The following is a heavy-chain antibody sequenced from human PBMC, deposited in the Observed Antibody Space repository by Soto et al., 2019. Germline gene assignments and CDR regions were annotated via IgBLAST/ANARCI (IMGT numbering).Heavy chain of an antibody. V-gene: IGHV5-51*01. Sequence: GESLKISCEGSGYPFSKYWIAWVRQPAGKGLEWMGIIYPGDSDTRYSPSFRGRVTISADTSINTAYLQWKSLQASDTALYYCVRRPIEGISFYGLDVWGQGTTVTVSS. D-gene: IGHD3-3*02. CDR2: IYPGDSDT. CDR3: VRRPIEGISFYGLDV. J-gene: IGHJ6*02. CDR1: GYPFSKYW.